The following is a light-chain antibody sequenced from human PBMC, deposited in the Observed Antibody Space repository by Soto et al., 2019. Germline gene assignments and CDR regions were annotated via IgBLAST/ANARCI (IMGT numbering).Light chain of an antibody. CDR2: GNS. Sequence: QSVLTQPPSVSGAPGQRVTISCTGSSSNIGAGYDVHWYQQLPGTAPKLLIYGNSNRPSGVPDRFSGSKSGTSASLAITGLQAEYEADYYCQSYDSNLSAFYVFVTGTKLPDL. CDR3: QSYDSNLSAFYV. CDR1: SSNIGAGYD. V-gene: IGLV1-40*01. J-gene: IGLJ1*01.